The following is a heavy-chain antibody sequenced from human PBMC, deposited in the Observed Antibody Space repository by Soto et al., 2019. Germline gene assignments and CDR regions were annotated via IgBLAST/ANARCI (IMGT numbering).Heavy chain of an antibody. J-gene: IGHJ3*02. D-gene: IGHD6-13*01. CDR1: GFSFISYA. CDR2: ISGSGGSR. V-gene: IGHV3-23*01. Sequence: GGSLRLSCAVSGFSFISYAMSWVRQATGKGLEWVPLISGSGGSRYYADSVKGRFTISRDYSSDTLFLQMNSLRAEDTAVYHCARSWGVATSSAAFDIWGQGTTVTVSS. CDR3: ARSWGVATSSAAFDI.